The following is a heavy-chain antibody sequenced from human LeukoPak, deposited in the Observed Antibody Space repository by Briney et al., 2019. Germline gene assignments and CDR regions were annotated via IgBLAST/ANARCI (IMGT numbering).Heavy chain of an antibody. CDR3: ARDHDWGVDY. D-gene: IGHD7-27*01. J-gene: IGHJ4*02. CDR1: GFTFTDHY. CDR2: INGKRGDT. Sequence: GASVKVSCKASGFTFTDHYMHWVRQAPGQGLEWMGWINGKRGDTNYAQNFQDRVTMTRDTSTSTVYMELSRLTVDDTAVYYRARDHDWGVDYWGQGTLVTVSS. V-gene: IGHV1-2*02.